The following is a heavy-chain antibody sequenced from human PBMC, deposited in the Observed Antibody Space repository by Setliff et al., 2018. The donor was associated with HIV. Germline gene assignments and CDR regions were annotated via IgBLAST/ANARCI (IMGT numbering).Heavy chain of an antibody. V-gene: IGHV4-30-4*08. D-gene: IGHD5-18*01. CDR3: AKRPGYGYPFHI. CDR1: GGSISSDDYY. J-gene: IGHJ3*02. CDR2: ITYSGSA. Sequence: PSETLSLTCTVSGGSISSDDYYWNWIRQPPGKGLEWIGYITYSGSAYYDPSLKSRVTISIDMSKNQFSLKLTSVAAADTAVYYCAKRPGYGYPFHIWGQGTMVTVSS.